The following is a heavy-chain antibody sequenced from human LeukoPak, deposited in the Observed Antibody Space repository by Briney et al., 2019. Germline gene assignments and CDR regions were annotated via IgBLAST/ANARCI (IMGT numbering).Heavy chain of an antibody. J-gene: IGHJ4*02. Sequence: ASVKVSCTASGYTFTSYGLSWVRQAPGQGLEWMGWISGYNGNTNYAQKLQGSVTMTTDTSTSTAYMELRSLRSDATAVYYCARGEGYYGEDYWGQGTLVTVSS. CDR2: ISGYNGNT. CDR3: ARGEGYYGEDY. V-gene: IGHV1-18*01. CDR1: GYTFTSYG. D-gene: IGHD1-26*01.